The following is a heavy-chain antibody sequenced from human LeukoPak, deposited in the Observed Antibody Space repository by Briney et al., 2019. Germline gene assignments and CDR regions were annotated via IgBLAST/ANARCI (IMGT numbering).Heavy chain of an antibody. V-gene: IGHV3-23*01. D-gene: IGHD6-19*01. CDR3: AKFAGYSSGWRGNSANAFDI. J-gene: IGHJ3*02. CDR2: ISGSGGST. CDR1: GFTFSSYE. Sequence: GGSLRLSCAASGFTFSSYEMNWVRQAPGKGLEWVAAISGSGGSTYYADSVKGRFTISRDNSKNTLYLQMNSLRAEDTAVYYCAKFAGYSSGWRGNSANAFDIWGQGTMVTVSS.